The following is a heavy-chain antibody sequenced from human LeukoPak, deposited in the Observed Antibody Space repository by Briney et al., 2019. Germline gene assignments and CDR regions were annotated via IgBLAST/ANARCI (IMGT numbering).Heavy chain of an antibody. V-gene: IGHV4-39*01. Sequence: SETLSLTCTVSGGSISSSSYYWGWIRQPPGKGLEWVGSMYHSGSTYYSPSLKSRVTISADMSKNQFSLKLSSVTAADTAVYYCARIPIVVVPGFFDYWGQGTLVTVSS. CDR3: ARIPIVVVPGFFDY. D-gene: IGHD3-22*01. J-gene: IGHJ4*02. CDR1: GGSISSSSYY. CDR2: MYHSGST.